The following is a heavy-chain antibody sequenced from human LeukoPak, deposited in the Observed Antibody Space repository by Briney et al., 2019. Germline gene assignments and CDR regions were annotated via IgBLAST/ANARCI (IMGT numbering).Heavy chain of an antibody. CDR2: ISGSAATT. CDR3: AKRGPGSPQSGKYYFDY. D-gene: IGHD3-10*01. Sequence: GGSLRLSCAASGFTFSSYGMSWVRQAPGKGLEWVSAISGSAATTFYADSVKGRFTISRDNSKNTLYLQMNSLRAEDTAVYYCAKRGPGSPQSGKYYFDYWGQGTLVTVSS. CDR1: GFTFSSYG. J-gene: IGHJ4*02. V-gene: IGHV3-23*01.